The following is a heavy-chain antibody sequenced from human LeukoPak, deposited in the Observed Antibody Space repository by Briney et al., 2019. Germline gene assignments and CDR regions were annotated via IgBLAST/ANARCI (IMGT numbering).Heavy chain of an antibody. CDR3: AKDSFFNWPQGFDY. CDR1: GFTFSSYG. J-gene: IGHJ4*02. D-gene: IGHD1-20*01. CDR2: ISYDGSNK. V-gene: IGHV3-30*18. Sequence: QSGGSLRLSCAACGFTFSSYGMHWVRQAPGKGLEWVAVISYDGSNKYYADSVKGRFTISRDNSKNTLYLQMNSLRAEDTAVYYCAKDSFFNWPQGFDYWGQGTLVTVSS.